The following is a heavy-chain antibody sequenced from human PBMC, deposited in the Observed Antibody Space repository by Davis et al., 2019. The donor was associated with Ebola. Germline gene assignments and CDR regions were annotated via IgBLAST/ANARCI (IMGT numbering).Heavy chain of an antibody. J-gene: IGHJ4*02. D-gene: IGHD6-19*01. CDR3: ARRKSGWYLGNFDY. CDR2: ISPSGST. CDR1: GGSLSGHY. Sequence: PETLSPTCPLYGGSLSGHYSSCIRHLPGKGLGWNGAISPSGSTNYHPSLKSRVTISVDTSKNQFSLKLSSVTAADTAVYYCARRKSGWYLGNFDYWGQGTLVTVSS. V-gene: IGHV4-34*01.